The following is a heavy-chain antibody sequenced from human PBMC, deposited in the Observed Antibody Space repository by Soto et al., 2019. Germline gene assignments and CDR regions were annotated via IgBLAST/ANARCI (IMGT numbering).Heavy chain of an antibody. CDR3: AHGVVTMIREVIWD. D-gene: IGHD3-10*01. CDR1: GFSLTTSGVG. J-gene: IGHJ4*02. Sequence: QITLKESGPALVKPTQTLTLTCTFSGFSLTTSGVGVGWIRHPPGKALEWLALIYWDADKPYSPSLKRRPTSTKDTSKNQVVLTMTNMDPVDTATYYCAHGVVTMIREVIWDWGQGTLVTVSS. CDR2: IYWDADK. V-gene: IGHV2-5*02.